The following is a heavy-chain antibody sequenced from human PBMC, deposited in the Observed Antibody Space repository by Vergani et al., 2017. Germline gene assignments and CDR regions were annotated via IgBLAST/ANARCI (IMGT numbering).Heavy chain of an antibody. CDR3: ARGHDSSGYYYND. D-gene: IGHD3-22*01. J-gene: IGHJ4*02. CDR2: VYHSGST. CDR1: GGSISSGGYS. Sequence: QLQLQESGSGLVKPSQTLSLTCAVSGGSISSGGYSWSWIRQPPGKGLEWIGYVYHSGSTYYNPSLKSRVTISVERSKNQFSLKLSSVTAADTAVYYCARGHDSSGYYYNDWGQGTRVTVSS. V-gene: IGHV4-30-2*01.